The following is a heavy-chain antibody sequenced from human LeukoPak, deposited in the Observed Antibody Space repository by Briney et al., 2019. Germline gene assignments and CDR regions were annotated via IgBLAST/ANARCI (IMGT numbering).Heavy chain of an antibody. Sequence: GGSLRLSCAASGFTFSTYAMSWVRQAPGKGLEWVSAVRGSGSDTYYADSVKGRFTISRDNSKNTLHLQMNSLRAEDTAIYYCAKTSRVNSAYDSPFDYWSQGTLVTVSS. CDR2: VRGSGSDT. D-gene: IGHD5-12*01. CDR1: GFTFSTYA. J-gene: IGHJ4*02. CDR3: AKTSRVNSAYDSPFDY. V-gene: IGHV3-23*01.